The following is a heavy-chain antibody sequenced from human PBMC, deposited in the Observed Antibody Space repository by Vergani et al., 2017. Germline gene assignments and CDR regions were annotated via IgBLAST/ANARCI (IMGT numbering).Heavy chain of an antibody. J-gene: IGHJ4*02. D-gene: IGHD2-21*01. CDR2: IHDSGDT. Sequence: QVQLQESGPGLVKPSETLSLTCSASGDSMNTYYWTWIRQPPGKGLEWIGYIHDSGDTKYNPSLKSRVTMSLDTSKNQFSLNRYSVTAADTAVYYCARGAVWWLRQIDSWGQGTLVTVSS. CDR3: ARGAVWWLRQIDS. CDR1: GDSMNTYY. V-gene: IGHV4-59*01.